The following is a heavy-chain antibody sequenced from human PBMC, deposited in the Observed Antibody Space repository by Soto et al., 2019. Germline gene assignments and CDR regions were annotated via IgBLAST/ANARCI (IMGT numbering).Heavy chain of an antibody. CDR2: IYYSGST. CDR1: GGAIRSYY. D-gene: IGHD6-13*01. V-gene: IGHV4-59*08. J-gene: IGHJ6*03. CDR3: ARHWRIAAAALNYYMDT. Sequence: PSETLSVTCTVSGGAIRSYYWSWIRQPPGKGLEWIGYIYYSGSTNYNPSLKSRVTISVDTSKNQFSLKLSSVTAADTAVYYCARHWRIAAAALNYYMDTRGQETTLTVSS.